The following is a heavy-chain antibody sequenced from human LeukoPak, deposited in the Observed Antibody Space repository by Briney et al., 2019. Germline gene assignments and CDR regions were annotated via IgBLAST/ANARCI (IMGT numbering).Heavy chain of an antibody. D-gene: IGHD2-2*01. Sequence: GASVKVSCKASGYTFTNYGLSWVRQAPGQGLQWVGWMSAYNGNTNYAQKLQDRVTLTMDRSTSTAYMELRSLRSDDTAVYYCARVPKSGPHNWFDPWGQGTLVTVSS. CDR3: ARVPKSGPHNWFDP. CDR2: MSAYNGNT. J-gene: IGHJ5*02. V-gene: IGHV1-18*01. CDR1: GYTFTNYG.